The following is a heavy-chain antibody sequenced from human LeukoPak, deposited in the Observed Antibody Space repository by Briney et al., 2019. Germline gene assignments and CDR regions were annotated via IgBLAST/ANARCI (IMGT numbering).Heavy chain of an antibody. CDR2: ISSSSSYI. J-gene: IGHJ4*02. CDR1: GFTFSSYS. Sequence: PGGSLRLSCAASGFTFSSYSMNWVRHAPGKGLEWVSSISSSSSYIYYADSVKGRFTISRDNAKNSLYLQMNSLRAEDTAVYYCARDSRNYEAPFDYWGQGTLVTVSS. D-gene: IGHD4-11*01. CDR3: ARDSRNYEAPFDY. V-gene: IGHV3-21*01.